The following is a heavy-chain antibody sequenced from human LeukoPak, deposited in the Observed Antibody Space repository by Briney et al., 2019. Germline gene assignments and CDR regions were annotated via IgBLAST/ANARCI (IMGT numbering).Heavy chain of an antibody. CDR3: ARLPLSPYYYDSSGYVY. D-gene: IGHD3-22*01. J-gene: IGHJ4*02. CDR2: IYFSGST. V-gene: IGHV4-39*07. CDR1: GGSISYSNSY. Sequence: PSETLSLTCTVSGGSISYSNSYWGWIRQPPGKGLEWIGNIYFSGSTYYKQSLKSRVTISVDTSKNQFSLKLSSVTAADTAVYYCARLPLSPYYYDSSGYVYWGQGTLVTVSS.